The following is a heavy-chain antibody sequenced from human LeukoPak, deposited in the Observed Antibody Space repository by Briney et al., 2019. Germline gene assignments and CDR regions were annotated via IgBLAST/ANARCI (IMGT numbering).Heavy chain of an antibody. CDR2: INPNSGGT. D-gene: IGHD6-19*01. J-gene: IGHJ2*01. CDR3: ARVTGYSSGWDDWYFDL. Sequence: ASVKVSCKASGYTFTGYYMHWVRQAPGRGLEWMGWINPNSGGTNYAQKFQGRVTMTRDTSISTAYMELSRLRSDDTAVYYCARVTGYSSGWDDWYFDLWGRGTLVTVSS. CDR1: GYTFTGYY. V-gene: IGHV1-2*02.